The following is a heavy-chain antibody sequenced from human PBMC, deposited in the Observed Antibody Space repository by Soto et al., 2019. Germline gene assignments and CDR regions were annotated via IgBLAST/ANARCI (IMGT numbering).Heavy chain of an antibody. CDR1: GYAFSNND. V-gene: IGHV1-8*01. CDR3: ARMATYGTLNWFDP. CDR2: MNPNSGTG. Sequence: ASVKVSCKASGYAFSNNDISWVRQATGQGLEWMGWMNPNSGTGGYAQKFQGRVTMTRDTSTSTAYMELSSLASDDTAIYYCARMATYGTLNWFDPWGQGTLVTVSS. D-gene: IGHD2-21*01. J-gene: IGHJ5*02.